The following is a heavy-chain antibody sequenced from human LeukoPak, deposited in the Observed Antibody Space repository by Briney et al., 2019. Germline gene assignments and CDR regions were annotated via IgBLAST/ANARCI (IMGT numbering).Heavy chain of an antibody. CDR1: GDSIRGFY. Sequence: PSETLSLTCNVSGDSIRGFYWAWIRQPPGKGLEWIGYFDNSGGSNYNPALESRVIISVDTSKNQFSLKLRSLTAADTAVYYCARVPRSYYYYYYMDVWGKGTTVTVSS. V-gene: IGHV4-59*01. CDR3: ARVPRSYYYYYYMDV. J-gene: IGHJ6*03. CDR2: FDNSGGS.